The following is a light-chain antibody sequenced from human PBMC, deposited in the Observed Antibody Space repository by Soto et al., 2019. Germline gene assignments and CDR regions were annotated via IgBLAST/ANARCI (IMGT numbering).Light chain of an antibody. CDR2: AAS. Sequence: DIQMTQSPSSLSASVGDRVTITCRAGQYIGRYLNWYQQKPGKAPKLLIYAASSLHSGVPSRFSGSVSGTDFTLTISRLQSEDFAIYSCQQTYRTPLTFGGGTKVEIK. J-gene: IGKJ4*01. V-gene: IGKV1-39*01. CDR3: QQTYRTPLT. CDR1: QYIGRY.